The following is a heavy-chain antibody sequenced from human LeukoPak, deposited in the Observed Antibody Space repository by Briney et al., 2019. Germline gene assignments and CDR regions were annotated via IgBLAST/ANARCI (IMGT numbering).Heavy chain of an antibody. CDR2: IRYDGSNK. V-gene: IGHV3-30*02. J-gene: IGHJ4*02. Sequence: GGSLRLSCAASGFTFSSYGMHWVRQAPGKGLEWVAFIRYDGSNKYYADSVKGRFTISRDNSKNTLYLQMNSLRAEDTAVYYCAKGDDYVWGTLGSYWGQGTLVTVSS. CDR3: AKGDDYVWGTLGSY. CDR1: GFTFSSYG. D-gene: IGHD3-16*01.